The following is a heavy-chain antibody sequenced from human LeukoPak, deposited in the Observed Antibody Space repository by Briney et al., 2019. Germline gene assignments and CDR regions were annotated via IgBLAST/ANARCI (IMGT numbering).Heavy chain of an antibody. V-gene: IGHV1-18*01. Sequence: ASVKVSCKASGYTFTIYSISCGRQAPGQGVEWMGWISAYNGNTNYAQKLQGRVTITTDTSTSTAYMELRSLRSDDTAVYYCARDRGASSFFDPWGQGTLVTVSS. D-gene: IGHD1-26*01. CDR3: ARDRGASSFFDP. J-gene: IGHJ5*02. CDR2: ISAYNGNT. CDR1: GYTFTIYS.